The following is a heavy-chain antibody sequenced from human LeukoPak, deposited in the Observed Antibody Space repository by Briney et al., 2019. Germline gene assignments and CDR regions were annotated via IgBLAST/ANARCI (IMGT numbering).Heavy chain of an antibody. Sequence: PGGSLRLSCAASGFTFSSYGMSWVRQAPGKGLEWVSAISGSGGSTYYADSVKGRFTISRDNSKNTLYLQMNSLKTEDTAVYYCTTDINYDILTDYWGQGTLVTVSS. CDR3: TTDINYDILTDY. D-gene: IGHD3-9*01. V-gene: IGHV3-23*01. CDR2: ISGSGGST. J-gene: IGHJ4*02. CDR1: GFTFSSYG.